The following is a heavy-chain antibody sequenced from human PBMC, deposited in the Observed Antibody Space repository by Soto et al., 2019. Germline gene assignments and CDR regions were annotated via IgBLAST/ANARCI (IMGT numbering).Heavy chain of an antibody. D-gene: IGHD3-22*01. J-gene: IGHJ4*02. CDR2: INHSGST. V-gene: IGHV4-34*01. CDR3: ARSLSYYYDSSGYYSD. CDR1: GGSFSCYY. Sequence: SETLSLTCAVYGGSFSCYYWSWIRQPPGKGLEWIGEINHSGSTNYNPSLKSRVTISVDTSKNQFSLKLSSVTAADTAVYYCARSLSYYYDSSGYYSDWGQGTLVTVSS.